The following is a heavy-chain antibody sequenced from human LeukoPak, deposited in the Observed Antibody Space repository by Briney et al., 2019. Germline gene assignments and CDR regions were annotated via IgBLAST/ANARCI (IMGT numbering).Heavy chain of an antibody. CDR2: ISYDGSNK. V-gene: IGHV3-30-3*01. D-gene: IGHD3-10*01. Sequence: GRSLRLSCAASGFTFSSYAMHWVRQAPGKGLEWVAVISYDGSNKYYADSVKGRFTISRDNSKNTLYLQMNSLRAEDTAVYYCARDDLWFGESWSWFDPWGQGTLVTVSS. CDR1: GFTFSSYA. J-gene: IGHJ5*02. CDR3: ARDDLWFGESWSWFDP.